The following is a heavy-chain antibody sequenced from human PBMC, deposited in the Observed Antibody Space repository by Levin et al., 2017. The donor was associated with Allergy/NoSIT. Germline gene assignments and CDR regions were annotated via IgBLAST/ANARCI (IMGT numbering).Heavy chain of an antibody. CDR1: GGSISSSSYY. D-gene: IGHD3-9*01. V-gene: IGHV4-39*07. CDR2: IYYSGST. J-gene: IGHJ4*02. Sequence: GSLRLSCTVSGGSISSSSYYWGWIRQPPGKGLEWIGSIYYSGSTYYNPSLKSRVTISVDTSKNQFSLKLSSVTAADTAVYYCARGGPLLRYFDWLLGWGGDFDYWGQGTLVTVSS. CDR3: ARGGPLLRYFDWLLGWGGDFDY.